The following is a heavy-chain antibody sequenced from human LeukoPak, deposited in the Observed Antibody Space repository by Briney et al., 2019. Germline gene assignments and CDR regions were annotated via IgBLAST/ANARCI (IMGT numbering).Heavy chain of an antibody. Sequence: SETLSLTCTVSGGSISSYYWSWIRQPAGKGLEWIGRIYTSGSTNYNPSLKSRVTMSVDTSKNQFSLKLSSVTAADTAVHYCARDNWLDPLYGMDVWGQGTTVTVSS. V-gene: IGHV4-4*07. CDR3: ARDNWLDPLYGMDV. CDR2: IYTSGST. D-gene: IGHD1-20*01. J-gene: IGHJ6*02. CDR1: GGSISSYY.